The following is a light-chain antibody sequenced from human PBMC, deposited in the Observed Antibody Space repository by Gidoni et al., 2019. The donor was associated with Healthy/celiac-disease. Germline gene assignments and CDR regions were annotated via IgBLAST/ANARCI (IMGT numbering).Light chain of an antibody. V-gene: IGLV2-14*03. CDR2: DVS. J-gene: IGLJ2*01. Sequence: QSALTQPASVSGSPGHSLTISCTGTSSDVGGYNYVSWYQQHPGKAPKLMIYDVSNRPSGVSNRFSGSKSGNTASLTISGLQAEDEADYYCSSYTSSSIVVFGGGTKLTVL. CDR1: SSDVGGYNY. CDR3: SSYTSSSIVV.